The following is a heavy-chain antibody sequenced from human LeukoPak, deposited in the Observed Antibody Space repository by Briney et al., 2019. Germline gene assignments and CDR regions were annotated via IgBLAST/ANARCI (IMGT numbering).Heavy chain of an antibody. CDR1: GFTFSSYW. Sequence: GGSLRLSCAACGFTFSSYWMSWVPEAPGKGLEWVANLNHYGSERYYFDSVKGRFTISRDNANNSLYLQMNSLRVEDTAVYYCARGNYGDDFWGQGALVTVTS. D-gene: IGHD4-17*01. CDR2: LNHYGSER. V-gene: IGHV3-7*05. J-gene: IGHJ4*02. CDR3: ARGNYGDDF.